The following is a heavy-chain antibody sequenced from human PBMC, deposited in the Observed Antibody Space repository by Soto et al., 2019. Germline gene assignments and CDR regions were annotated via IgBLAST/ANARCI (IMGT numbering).Heavy chain of an antibody. Sequence: GGSLRLSCAASGFTFRSYGMHWVRQAPGKGLEWVASISYDGIKKDYGDFVKGRFTISRDNSKSTMYLQMNSLRAEDTAVYYCAKGTDCSSTSCNGMDVWGQGTTVTVSS. V-gene: IGHV3-30*18. J-gene: IGHJ6*02. CDR2: ISYDGIKK. CDR1: GFTFRSYG. D-gene: IGHD2-2*01. CDR3: AKGTDCSSTSCNGMDV.